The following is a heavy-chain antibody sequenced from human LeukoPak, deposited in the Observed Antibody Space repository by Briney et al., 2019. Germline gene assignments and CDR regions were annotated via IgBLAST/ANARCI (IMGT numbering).Heavy chain of an antibody. CDR2: ISGSGGST. J-gene: IGHJ4*02. D-gene: IGHD4-17*01. Sequence: PGGSLRLSCAASGFTFSSYGMSWVRQAPGKGLECVSSISGSGGSTNHADSVKGRFTISRDNSKNTLYLQMNSLRAEDTAVYYCATTYGPFDYWGQGTLVTVSS. CDR1: GFTFSSYG. CDR3: ATTYGPFDY. V-gene: IGHV3-23*01.